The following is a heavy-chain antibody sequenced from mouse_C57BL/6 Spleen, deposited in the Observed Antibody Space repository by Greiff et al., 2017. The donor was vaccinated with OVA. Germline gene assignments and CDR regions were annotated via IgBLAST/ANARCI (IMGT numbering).Heavy chain of an antibody. CDR1: GYTFTSYW. Sequence: QVQLQQPGAELVKPGASVKMSCKASGYTFTSYWITWVKQRPGQGLEWIGDIYPGSGSTNYNEKFKSKATLTVDTSSSTAYMQPSSLTSEDSAVYYCARSNFAAVWYFDVWGIGTTVTVSS. V-gene: IGHV1-55*01. CDR3: ARSNFAAVWYFDV. CDR2: IYPGSGST. J-gene: IGHJ1*03.